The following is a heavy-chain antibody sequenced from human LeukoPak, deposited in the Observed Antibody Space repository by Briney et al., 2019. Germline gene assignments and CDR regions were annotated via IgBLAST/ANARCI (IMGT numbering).Heavy chain of an antibody. CDR2: ISGSGGST. CDR1: GFTFSSHA. D-gene: IGHD1-26*01. CDR3: AKTRGSNNVFDI. Sequence: GGSLRLSCAASGFTFSSHAMNWVRRAPGKGLEWVSGISGSGGSTYYTDSVKGRFTISRDNSNNTLYLQMNSLRAEDTAVYYCAKTRGSNNVFDIWGQGTMVTVSS. V-gene: IGHV3-23*01. J-gene: IGHJ3*02.